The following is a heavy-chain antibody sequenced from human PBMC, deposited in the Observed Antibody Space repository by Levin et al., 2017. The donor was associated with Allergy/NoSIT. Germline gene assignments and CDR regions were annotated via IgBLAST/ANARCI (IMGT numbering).Heavy chain of an antibody. Sequence: PSETLSLTCTVSGGSISSYYWSWIRQPPGKGLEWIGYIYYSGSTNYNPSLKSRVTISVDTSKNQFSLKLSSVTAADTAVYYCARARPRYFEPAPSFDYWGQGTLVTVSS. V-gene: IGHV4-59*01. CDR3: ARARPRYFEPAPSFDY. CDR1: GGSISSYY. CDR2: IYYSGST. J-gene: IGHJ4*02. D-gene: IGHD3-9*01.